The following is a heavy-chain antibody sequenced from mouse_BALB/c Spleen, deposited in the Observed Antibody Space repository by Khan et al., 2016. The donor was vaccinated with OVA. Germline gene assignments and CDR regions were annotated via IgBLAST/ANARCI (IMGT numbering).Heavy chain of an antibody. CDR1: GYTFTDYN. CDR3: ASEWGTLFPC. J-gene: IGHJ3*01. Sequence: QVQLQQPGAQLARPGASVKLSCKASGYTFTDYNINLVKQRTGQGLERIGEVYPGSNNTYYNEKFKGKSTLTADRCVSTAYMQLSSLTSEESAVDFCASEWGTLFPCWGQGTLVTVSA. D-gene: IGHD3-1*01. CDR2: VYPGSNNT. V-gene: IGHV1-77*01.